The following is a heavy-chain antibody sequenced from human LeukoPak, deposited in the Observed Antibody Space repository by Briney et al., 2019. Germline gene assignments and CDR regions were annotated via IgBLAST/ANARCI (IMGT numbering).Heavy chain of an antibody. J-gene: IGHJ4*02. CDR1: GSTFSSYG. CDR3: AKDRGEPPGVFDY. D-gene: IGHD1-14*01. CDR2: ISYDGSNK. V-gene: IGHV3-30*18. Sequence: PGGSLRLSCAASGSTFSSYGMHWVRQAPGKGLEWVAVISYDGSNKYYADSVKGRFTISRDNSKNTLYLQMNSLRAEDTAVYYCAKDRGEPPGVFDYWGQGTLVTVSS.